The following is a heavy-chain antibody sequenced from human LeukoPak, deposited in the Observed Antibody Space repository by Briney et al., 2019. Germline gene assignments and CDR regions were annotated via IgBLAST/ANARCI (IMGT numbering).Heavy chain of an antibody. Sequence: GGSLRLPCAASGFTFSSYSMNWVRQAPGKGLEWVSSISSSSNYIYYADSVKGRFTISRDNAKNSLHLQMNSLRAEDTAVYYCARDFPLYCSGGSCSSDYWGQGTLVTVSS. CDR1: GFTFSSYS. CDR2: ISSSSNYI. CDR3: ARDFPLYCSGGSCSSDY. D-gene: IGHD2-15*01. J-gene: IGHJ4*02. V-gene: IGHV3-21*01.